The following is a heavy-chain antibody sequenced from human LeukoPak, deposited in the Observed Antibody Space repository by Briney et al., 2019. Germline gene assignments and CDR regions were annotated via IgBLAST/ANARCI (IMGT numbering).Heavy chain of an antibody. CDR3: AKVKVVGYSTFDY. CDR2: ISDDGRQT. D-gene: IGHD2-2*01. CDR1: GFIFSTYA. J-gene: IGHJ4*02. Sequence: PGRSLRLSCAASGFIFSTYAMNWVRQAPGKGLEWVAVISDDGRQTYYADSVKGRFTISRDNSKNTVYLQMNSLRDEDTALYYCAKVKVVGYSTFDYWGQGTLVTVSS. V-gene: IGHV3-30*04.